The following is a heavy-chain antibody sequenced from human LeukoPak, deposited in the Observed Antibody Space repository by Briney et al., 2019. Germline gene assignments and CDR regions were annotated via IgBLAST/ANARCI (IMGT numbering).Heavy chain of an antibody. Sequence: GGSLRLSCAASGFTFSSYWMSWVRQAPGKGLEWVANIKQDGSEKYYVDSVKGRFTISSDNAKNSLYLQMNSLRAEDTAVYYCARENGDYYYYSMDVWGKGTTVTVSS. CDR1: GFTFSSYW. J-gene: IGHJ6*04. CDR2: IKQDGSEK. D-gene: IGHD4-17*01. CDR3: ARENGDYYYYSMDV. V-gene: IGHV3-7*03.